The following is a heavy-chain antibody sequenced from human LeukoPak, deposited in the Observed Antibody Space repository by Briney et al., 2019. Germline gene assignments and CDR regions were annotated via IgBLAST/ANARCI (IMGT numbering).Heavy chain of an antibody. J-gene: IGHJ4*02. CDR3: ARDGGCCSSTNCHLDY. Sequence: GGSLRLSCAASGFTFSSYSMNWVRQAPGKGLEWVSYISSSSSTIYYADSVKGRFIISRDNAKKSLYLHMNSLRDEDTAVYYCARDGGCCSSTNCHLDYWGQGTLVTVSS. CDR1: GFTFSSYS. CDR2: ISSSSSTI. D-gene: IGHD2-2*01. V-gene: IGHV3-48*02.